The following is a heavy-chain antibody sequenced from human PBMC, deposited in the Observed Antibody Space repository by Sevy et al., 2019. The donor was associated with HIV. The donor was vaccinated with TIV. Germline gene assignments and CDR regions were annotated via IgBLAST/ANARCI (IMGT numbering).Heavy chain of an antibody. CDR2: IWYDGSNK. Sequence: GGSLRLSCAASGFTFSSYGMHWVRQAPGKGLEWVAVIWYDGSNKYYADSVKGRFTISRDNSKNTLYLKMNSLRAEDTAVYYCASPYCSSTSCRSPYYYYGMDVWGQGTTVTVSS. V-gene: IGHV3-33*01. J-gene: IGHJ6*02. CDR3: ASPYCSSTSCRSPYYYYGMDV. CDR1: GFTFSSYG. D-gene: IGHD2-2*01.